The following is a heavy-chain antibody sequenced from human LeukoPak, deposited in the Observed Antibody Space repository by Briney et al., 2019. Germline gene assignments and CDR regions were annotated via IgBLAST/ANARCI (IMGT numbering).Heavy chain of an antibody. CDR1: GFTLSTYY. Sequence: GGSLTLSCAASGFTLSTYYMSWVRQAPGKGLEWVSVIYADGKTYYADSVKGRFTISRDNSKNTVYLQMNSLRAEDTAEYYCARSTYYNFWSGSYDYYYYMDVWGQGTTVTVSS. D-gene: IGHD3-3*01. CDR2: IYADGKT. J-gene: IGHJ6*03. CDR3: ARSTYYNFWSGSYDYYYYMDV. V-gene: IGHV3-53*01.